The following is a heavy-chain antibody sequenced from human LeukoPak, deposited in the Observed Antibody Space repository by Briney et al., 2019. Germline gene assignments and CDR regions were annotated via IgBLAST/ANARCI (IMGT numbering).Heavy chain of an antibody. CDR3: ARLDCLSDECYNY. CDR2: INYSGRS. V-gene: IGHV4-59*08. CDR1: GNSITSDF. Sequence: PSETLSLTCIVSGNSITSDFWSWIRQSPGKGLEWIGYINYSGRSEYDPSLKSRVTISVDRSSKRVSLKMRSVTAADTAVYHCARLDCLSDECYNYWAVGALVTVSS. J-gene: IGHJ4*02. D-gene: IGHD2-21*01.